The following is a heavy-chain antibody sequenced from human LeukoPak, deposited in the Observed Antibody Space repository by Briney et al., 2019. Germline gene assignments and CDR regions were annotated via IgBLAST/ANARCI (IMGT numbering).Heavy chain of an antibody. V-gene: IGHV3-23*01. CDR2: ISGSGGST. D-gene: IGHD1-26*01. Sequence: GGSLRLPCAASGFTFSSYAMSWVRQAPGKGLEWVSAISGSGGSTYYADSVKGRFTISRDNSKNTLYLQMNSLRAEDTAVYYCARDGSWEPGAFDIWGQGTMVTVSS. CDR1: GFTFSSYA. CDR3: ARDGSWEPGAFDI. J-gene: IGHJ3*02.